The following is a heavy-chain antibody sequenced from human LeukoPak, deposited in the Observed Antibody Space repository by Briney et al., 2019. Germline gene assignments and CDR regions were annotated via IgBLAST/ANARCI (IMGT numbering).Heavy chain of an antibody. J-gene: IGHJ6*02. Sequence: GASVKVSCKASGYTFTSYGISWVRQAPGQGLEWMGWISAYNGNTNYAQKLQGRVTMTRNTSISTAYMELSSLRSEDTAVYYCAIIAARHYYYYYGMDVWGQGTTVTVSS. D-gene: IGHD6-13*01. V-gene: IGHV1-18*01. CDR3: AIIAARHYYYYYGMDV. CDR1: GYTFTSYG. CDR2: ISAYNGNT.